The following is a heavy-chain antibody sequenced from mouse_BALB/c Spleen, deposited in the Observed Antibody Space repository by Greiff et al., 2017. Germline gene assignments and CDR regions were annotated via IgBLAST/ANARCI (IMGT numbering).Heavy chain of an antibody. V-gene: IGHV1S16*01. CDR3: TISDTTVVAGDYAMDY. J-gene: IGHJ4*01. Sequence: QVQLQQPGAELVKPGASVKLSCKASGYTFTSYYMYWVKQRPGQGLEWIGGINPSNGGTNYNEKFKRKATLTVDKSSSTAYMQLSSLTSEDSAVYYCTISDTTVVAGDYAMDYWGQGTSVTVSS. D-gene: IGHD1-1*01. CDR1: GYTFTSYY. CDR2: INPSNGGT.